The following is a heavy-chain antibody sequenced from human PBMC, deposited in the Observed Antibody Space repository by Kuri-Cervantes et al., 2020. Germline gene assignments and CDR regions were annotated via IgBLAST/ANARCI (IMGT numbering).Heavy chain of an antibody. CDR2: ISGSGGST. V-gene: IGHV3-23*01. D-gene: IGHD3-22*01. CDR1: GFTFSSYA. Sequence: GGSLRLSCAASGFTFSSYAMSWVRQAPGKGLEWVSAISGSGGSTYYADSVKGRFTISRDNSKNTLYLQMNSLRAEDTAVYYCARDGDSSGYWPYYYYGMDVWGQGTTVTVSS. J-gene: IGHJ6*02. CDR3: ARDGDSSGYWPYYYYGMDV.